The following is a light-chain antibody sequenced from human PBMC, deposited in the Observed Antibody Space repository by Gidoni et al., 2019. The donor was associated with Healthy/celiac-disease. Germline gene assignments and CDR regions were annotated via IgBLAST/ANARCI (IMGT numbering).Light chain of an antibody. CDR3: LQDYNYPV. CDR1: QGIRND. CDR2: AAS. J-gene: IGKJ4*01. V-gene: IGKV1-6*01. Sequence: GARCAITCRASQGIRNDLGWYQQKPGKAPKLLIYAASSLQSGVPSRFSGSGSGTDFTLTISSLQPEDFATYYCLQDYNYPVFGGGTKVEIK.